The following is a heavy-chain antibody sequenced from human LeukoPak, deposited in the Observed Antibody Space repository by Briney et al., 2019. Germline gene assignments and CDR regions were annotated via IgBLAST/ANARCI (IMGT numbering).Heavy chain of an antibody. Sequence: GGSLRLSCAASGFTSSSSAMSWVRQAPGKGLEWVSSITDSGDGTYYADSVKGRFTISRDDSKNTLFLQMNSLRAEDTAVYYCAKDSPVATRWGQGTLVTVSS. CDR3: AKDSPVATR. CDR1: GFTSSSSA. J-gene: IGHJ4*02. V-gene: IGHV3-23*01. CDR2: ITDSGDGT. D-gene: IGHD2-15*01.